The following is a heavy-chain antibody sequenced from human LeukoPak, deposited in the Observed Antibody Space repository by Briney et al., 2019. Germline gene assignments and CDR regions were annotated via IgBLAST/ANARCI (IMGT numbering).Heavy chain of an antibody. CDR2: IIPILGIA. V-gene: IGHV1-69*04. J-gene: IGHJ4*02. CDR1: GGTFSSYA. D-gene: IGHD1-1*01. CDR3: ARDRGQTEFDY. Sequence: SVKVSCKASGGTFSSYAISWVRQAPGQGLEWMGRIIPILGIANYAQKFQGRVTITADKSTSTAYMELSSLRSEDTAVYYCARDRGQTEFDYWGQGTLSPSPQ.